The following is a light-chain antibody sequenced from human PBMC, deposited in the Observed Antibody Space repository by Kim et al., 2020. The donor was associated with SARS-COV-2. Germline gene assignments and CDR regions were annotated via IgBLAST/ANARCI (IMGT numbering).Light chain of an antibody. Sequence: QSVLTQPPSASGTPGQRDTISCSGSSSNIGSNTINWYQQLPGTAPELLIYSNNQRPSGVPDRFSGARSGTSASLAISGLQSEDEAVYYCAAWEDSLNSAVFGGGTQLTVL. V-gene: IGLV1-44*01. CDR2: SNN. CDR3: AAWEDSLNSAV. CDR1: SSNIGSNT. J-gene: IGLJ7*01.